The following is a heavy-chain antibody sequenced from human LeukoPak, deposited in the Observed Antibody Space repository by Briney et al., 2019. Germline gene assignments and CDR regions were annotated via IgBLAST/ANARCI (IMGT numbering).Heavy chain of an antibody. D-gene: IGHD3-10*01. CDR2: ITYDGYYK. Sequence: GTSLRLSCAASGFTFTSYGMHWVRQAPGKGLEWVALITYDGYYKYYSDSVKGRFTISSDTSKNTLYLQMNSLRAEDTAVYYCARDLSPVVRASPMGYWGQGTLVTVS. J-gene: IGHJ4*02. CDR3: ARDLSPVVRASPMGY. CDR1: GFTFTSYG. V-gene: IGHV3-30*03.